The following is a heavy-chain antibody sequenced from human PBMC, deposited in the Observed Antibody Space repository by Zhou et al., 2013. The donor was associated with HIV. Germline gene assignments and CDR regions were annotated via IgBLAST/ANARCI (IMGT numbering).Heavy chain of an antibody. V-gene: IGHV1-2*02. D-gene: IGHD3-10*01. Sequence: QVHLVQSGAEVKKPGASVKVSCKASGYIFNGFYIHWVRQAPGQGLEWMGYINPNSGATNIPQRFQGRVTMTRDTSISTAYMELSSLRSDDTAVYYCARDLFSGEGDYFDHWGQGTLVTVSS. CDR3: ARDLFSGEGDYFDH. CDR2: INPNSGAT. J-gene: IGHJ4*02. CDR1: GYIFNGFY.